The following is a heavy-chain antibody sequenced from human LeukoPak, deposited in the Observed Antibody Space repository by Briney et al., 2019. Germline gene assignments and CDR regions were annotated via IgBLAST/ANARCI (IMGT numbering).Heavy chain of an antibody. D-gene: IGHD3-10*01. CDR1: GGSISSYY. J-gene: IGHJ4*02. CDR2: IYYSGST. CDR3: ARVGSGAYLDYFDY. Sequence: SETLSLTCTVSGGSISSYYWSWIRQPPGKGVEWIGYIYYSGSTNYNPSLKSRATISVDTSKNQFSLKLSSVTAADTAVYYCARVGSGAYLDYFDYWGQGTLVTVSS. V-gene: IGHV4-59*01.